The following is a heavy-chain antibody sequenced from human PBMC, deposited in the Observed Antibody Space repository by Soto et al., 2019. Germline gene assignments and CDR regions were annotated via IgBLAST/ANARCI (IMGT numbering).Heavy chain of an antibody. J-gene: IGHJ6*03. Sequence: SETLSLTCTVSGGSISSYYWSWIRQPPGKGLEWIGYIYYSGSTNYNPSLKSRVTISVDTSKNQFSLKLSSVTAADTAVYYCARHDYDFWSGYYYYYMDVWGKGTTVTVSS. CDR2: IYYSGST. V-gene: IGHV4-59*08. CDR1: GGSISSYY. D-gene: IGHD3-3*01. CDR3: ARHDYDFWSGYYYYYMDV.